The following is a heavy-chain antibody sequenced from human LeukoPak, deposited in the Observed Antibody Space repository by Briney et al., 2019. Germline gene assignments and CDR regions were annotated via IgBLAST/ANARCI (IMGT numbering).Heavy chain of an antibody. J-gene: IGHJ6*01. V-gene: IGHV3-66*01. CDR3: ARDLPDIMDV. CDR2: FYTGNKT. CDR1: GITVSSEY. Sequence: PGGSLRLSCAVSGITVSSEYLGWVRQAPGKGLEWVSVFYTGNKTYYSDSVKGRFTSSRDSSKNTLYLQMTNLSPEDTAAYYCARDLPDIMDVWGQGTTVTVSS.